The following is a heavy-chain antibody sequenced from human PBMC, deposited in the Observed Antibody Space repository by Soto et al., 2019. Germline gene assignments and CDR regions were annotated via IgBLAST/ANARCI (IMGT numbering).Heavy chain of an antibody. CDR1: GYTFTGHY. J-gene: IGHJ4*02. CDR2: INPNIGST. CDR3: ARDPGRAIYDY. V-gene: IGHV1-2*04. D-gene: IGHD2-21*01. Sequence: ASVKVSCKASGYTFTGHYLHWSRQAPGQGLEWMGWINPNIGSTNYARKFQGWVTMTRDSSISTAYMELSKLTSHDTAVYYCARDPGRAIYDYWAQGTLVTVSS.